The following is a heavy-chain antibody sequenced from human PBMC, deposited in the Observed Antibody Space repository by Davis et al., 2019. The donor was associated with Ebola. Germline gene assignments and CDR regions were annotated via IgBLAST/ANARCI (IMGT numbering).Heavy chain of an antibody. J-gene: IGHJ4*02. CDR2: ISGSGGST. V-gene: IGHV3-23*01. CDR3: AKDSGYSSGWYYFDY. D-gene: IGHD6-19*01. Sequence: GSLRLSCAASGFTFSSYAMSWVRQAPGKGLEWVSAISGSGGSTYYANSVKGRFTISRDNSKNTLYLQMNSLRAEDTAVYYCAKDSGYSSGWYYFDYWGQGTLVTVSS. CDR1: GFTFSSYA.